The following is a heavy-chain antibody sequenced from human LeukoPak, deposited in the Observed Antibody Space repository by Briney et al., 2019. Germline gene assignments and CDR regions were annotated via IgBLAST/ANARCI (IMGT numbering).Heavy chain of an antibody. J-gene: IGHJ3*02. CDR1: GFTVSSNY. CDR3: YYDSSGYYPNAFDI. CDR2: IYSGGST. Sequence: GGSLRLSCAASGFTVSSNYMSWVRQAPGKGLEWVSVIYSGGSTYYADSVKGRFTISRDNSKNTLYLQMNSLRAEDTAVYYCYYDSSGYYPNAFDIWGQGTMVTVSS. V-gene: IGHV3-53*01. D-gene: IGHD3-22*01.